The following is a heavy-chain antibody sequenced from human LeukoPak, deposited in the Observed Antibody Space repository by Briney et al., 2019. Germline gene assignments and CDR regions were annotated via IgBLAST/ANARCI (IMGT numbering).Heavy chain of an antibody. CDR2: INYGGDT. Sequence: SESLSLTCGVEGGSFSGYDWSWVRQSPGKGLEWIGEINYGGDTNYNPSLKSRVTISVDTSKNQFSLKVRSVTAADTAVYYCARGLGWKVTPMGLFYMDVWGEGATVTVFS. V-gene: IGHV4-34*01. D-gene: IGHD1-1*01. CDR1: GGSFSGYD. J-gene: IGHJ6*03. CDR3: ARGLGWKVTPMGLFYMDV.